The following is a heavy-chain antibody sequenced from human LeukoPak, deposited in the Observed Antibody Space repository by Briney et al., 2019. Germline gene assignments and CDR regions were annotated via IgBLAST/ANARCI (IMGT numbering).Heavy chain of an antibody. J-gene: IGHJ6*02. D-gene: IGHD6-19*01. CDR2: INHSGST. Sequence: PSETLSLTCAVYGGSFSGYYWSWIRQPPGKGLEWIGEINHSGSTNYNPSLKSRVTISVDTSKNQFSLKLSSVTAADTAVYYCARERWQWLGPYGMDVWGQGTTVTVSS. V-gene: IGHV4-34*01. CDR1: GGSFSGYY. CDR3: ARERWQWLGPYGMDV.